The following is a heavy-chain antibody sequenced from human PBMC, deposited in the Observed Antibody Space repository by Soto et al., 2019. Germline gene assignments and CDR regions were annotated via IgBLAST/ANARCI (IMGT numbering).Heavy chain of an antibody. Sequence: SETLSLTCTVSGGSITRGGYYWSWIRQHPGKGLEWIGYIYNSGTTYYNPSLKSRVTISVDTSKNQFSLRLTSVTAADTAVYYCARDPAPWGQGTLVTVSS. CDR2: IYNSGTT. V-gene: IGHV4-31*03. CDR1: GGSITRGGYY. J-gene: IGHJ5*02. CDR3: ARDPAP.